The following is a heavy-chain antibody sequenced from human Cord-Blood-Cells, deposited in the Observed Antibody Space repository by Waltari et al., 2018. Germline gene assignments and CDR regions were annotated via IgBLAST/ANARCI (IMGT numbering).Heavy chain of an antibody. CDR2: IIPIFGTA. CDR1: GGTFSSHG. Sequence: QVQLVQSAAEVKKPGSSVKVSCKASGGTFSSHGISWARQAPGQGLEWMGGIIPIFGTANYAQKFQGRVTITADESTSTAYMELSSLRSEDTAVYYCARDLTSAAGDYWGQGTLVTVSS. D-gene: IGHD6-13*01. CDR3: ARDLTSAAGDY. V-gene: IGHV1-69*01. J-gene: IGHJ4*02.